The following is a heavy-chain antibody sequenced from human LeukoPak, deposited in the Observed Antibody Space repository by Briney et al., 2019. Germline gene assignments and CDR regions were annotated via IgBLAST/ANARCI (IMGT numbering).Heavy chain of an antibody. CDR1: GGTFSSYA. CDR2: IIPIFGTA. CDR3: ARGALNYGDYVLPNWFDP. J-gene: IGHJ5*02. D-gene: IGHD4-17*01. Sequence: SVKVSCKASGGTFSSYAISWVRQAPGQGLEWMGGIIPIFGTATYAQKFQGRVTITADESTSTAYMELSSLRSEDTAVYYCARGALNYGDYVLPNWFDPWGQGTLVTVSS. V-gene: IGHV1-69*01.